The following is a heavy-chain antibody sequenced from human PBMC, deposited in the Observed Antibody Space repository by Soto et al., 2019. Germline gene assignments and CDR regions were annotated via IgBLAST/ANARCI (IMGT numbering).Heavy chain of an antibody. CDR1: GGSISGGIYY. J-gene: IGHJ2*01. CDR3: AREIIPLTTDWYFDL. V-gene: IGHV4-30-4*01. CDR2: IFHSGST. D-gene: IGHD4-17*01. Sequence: QVQLQESGPGLVKPSETLSLTCTVSGGSISGGIYYWSWVRQXXGXXLEWIGYIFHSGSTFYNPSLGSRVTISVDTSKNQFSLRLSSVTAADTAVYYCAREIIPLTTDWYFDLWGRGTLVTVSS.